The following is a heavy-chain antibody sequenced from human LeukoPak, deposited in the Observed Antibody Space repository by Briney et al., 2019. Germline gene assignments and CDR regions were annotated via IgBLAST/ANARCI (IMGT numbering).Heavy chain of an antibody. CDR2: ITSSSSYI. V-gene: IGHV3-21*01. CDR1: GFTFSRYS. Sequence: GGSLRLSCAASGFTFSRYSMNWVRQAPGKGLEWVSSITSSSSYIYYADSVKGRFTISRDNAKNSLFLQMNSLRAEDTAVYYCARGCSSTSCPYYYYMDVWGKGTTVTVSS. CDR3: ARGCSSTSCPYYYYMDV. D-gene: IGHD2-2*01. J-gene: IGHJ6*03.